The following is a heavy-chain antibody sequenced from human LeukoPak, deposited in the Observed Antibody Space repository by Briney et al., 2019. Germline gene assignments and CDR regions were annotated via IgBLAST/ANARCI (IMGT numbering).Heavy chain of an antibody. J-gene: IGHJ4*02. V-gene: IGHV3-30*18. D-gene: IGHD3-10*01. CDR2: VSYDGSNK. CDR3: TKEGYYGSGSFPDY. Sequence: LSGGSLRLSCAASGFPFSSYDMHWVRQTPGKGLEWVAVVSYDGSNKFYADSVKGRFTISRDNSKNTLYLQMNSLRVEDTAVYYCTKEGYYGSGSFPDYWGQGTLVTVSS. CDR1: GFPFSSYD.